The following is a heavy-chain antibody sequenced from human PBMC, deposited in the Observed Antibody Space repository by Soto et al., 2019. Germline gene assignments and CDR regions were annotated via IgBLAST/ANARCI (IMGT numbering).Heavy chain of an antibody. CDR1: GFTFRSFT. D-gene: IGHD6-13*01. J-gene: IGHJ5*02. V-gene: IGHV3-21*01. CDR2: ISSNSAYI. Sequence: GSLRLSCAASGFTFRSFTMNWVRQAPGKGLEWVSTISSNSAYIYCTDALRGRFTISRDNAKNSLHLQMNSLRAEDTAVYYCTRDASRDSSARGWFDPWGPGXLVTVSS. CDR3: TRDASRDSSARGWFDP.